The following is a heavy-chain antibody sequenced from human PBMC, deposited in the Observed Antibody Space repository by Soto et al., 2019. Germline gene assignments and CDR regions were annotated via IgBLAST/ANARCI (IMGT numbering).Heavy chain of an antibody. Sequence: ASVKLSCKASGYTFTSYGISWVRQAPGQGLEWMGWISAYNGNTNYAQKLQGRVTMTTDTSTSTAYMELRSLRSDDTAVYYCARDVGPDLYGDYYYYYMDVWGKGTTVTLSS. CDR1: GYTFTSYG. V-gene: IGHV1-18*01. J-gene: IGHJ6*03. D-gene: IGHD4-17*01. CDR2: ISAYNGNT. CDR3: ARDVGPDLYGDYYYYYMDV.